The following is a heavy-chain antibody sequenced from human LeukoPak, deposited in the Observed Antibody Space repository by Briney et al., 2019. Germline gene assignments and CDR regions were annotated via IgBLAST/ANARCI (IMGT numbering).Heavy chain of an antibody. V-gene: IGHV3-23*01. J-gene: IGHJ6*04. D-gene: IGHD2-2*01. CDR2: ISGSGGST. Sequence: PGGSLRLSCAASGFTFSSYAMSWVRQAPGKGLEWVSAISGSGGSTYYADSVKGRFTISRDNSKNTLYLQMNSLRAEDTAVYYCAKAIKYCSSTSCLAPHHYGMGVWGKGTTVTVSS. CDR1: GFTFSSYA. CDR3: AKAIKYCSSTSCLAPHHYGMGV.